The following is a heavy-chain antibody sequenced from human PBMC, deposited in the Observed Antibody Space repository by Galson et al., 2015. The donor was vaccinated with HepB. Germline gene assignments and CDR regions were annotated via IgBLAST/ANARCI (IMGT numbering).Heavy chain of an antibody. J-gene: IGHJ4*02. D-gene: IGHD4-17*01. V-gene: IGHV3-11*03. CDR1: GITFSDCY. Sequence: SLRLSCAVSGITFSDCYMSWIRQTPGKGLEWISYISTTSRYTDYADSVRGRFSISRDDAKNSLYLQMNSLRVEDTAVYYCASLDYGDYVLPERFDYWGQGALVTVSS. CDR2: ISTTSRYT. CDR3: ASLDYGDYVLPERFDY.